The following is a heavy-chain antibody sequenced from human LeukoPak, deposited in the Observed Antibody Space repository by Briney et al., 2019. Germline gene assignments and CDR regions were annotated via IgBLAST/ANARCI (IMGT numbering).Heavy chain of an antibody. CDR2: INHSGST. V-gene: IGHV4-34*01. CDR1: GGSFSGYY. D-gene: IGHD3-10*01. J-gene: IGHJ4*02. CDR3: VGSMVRGVIIR. Sequence: SETLSLTCAVYGGSFSGYYWSWIRQPPGKGLEWIGEINHSGSTNYNPSLKSRVTISVDTSKNQFSLKLSSVTAADTAVYYCVGSMVRGVIIRWGQGTLVTVSS.